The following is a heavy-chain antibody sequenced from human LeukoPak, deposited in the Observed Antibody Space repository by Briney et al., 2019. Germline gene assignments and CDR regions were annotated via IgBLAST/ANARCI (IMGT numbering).Heavy chain of an antibody. CDR2: IYYSGST. CDR1: GGSISSSSYY. D-gene: IGHD5-18*01. CDR3: ARAPYYANSYGYDSYYYGMDV. J-gene: IGHJ6*02. Sequence: SETLSLTCTVSGGSISSSSYYWGWIRQPPGKGLEWIGSIYYSGSTYYNPSLKSRVTISVDTSKNQFSLKLSSVTAADTAVYYCARAPYYANSYGYDSYYYGMDVWGQGTTVTVSS. V-gene: IGHV4-39*07.